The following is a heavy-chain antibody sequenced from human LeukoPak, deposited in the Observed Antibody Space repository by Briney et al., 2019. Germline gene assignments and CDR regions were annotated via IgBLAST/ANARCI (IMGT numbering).Heavy chain of an antibody. D-gene: IGHD4-17*01. CDR2: IWSDGSNK. V-gene: IGHV3-33*06. CDR1: GFTFSGYG. Sequence: GKSLRLSCAASGFTFSGYGMHWVRQAPGKGLEWVTVIWSDGSNKYYADSAKGRFTISRDNSKNTLYLQMNSLRAEDTAVYYCAKDFSDYGDYLFDYWGQGTLVTVSS. CDR3: AKDFSDYGDYLFDY. J-gene: IGHJ4*02.